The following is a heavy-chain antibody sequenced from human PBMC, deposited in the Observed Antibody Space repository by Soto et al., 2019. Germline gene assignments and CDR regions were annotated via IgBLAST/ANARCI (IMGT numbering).Heavy chain of an antibody. D-gene: IGHD1-26*01. J-gene: IGHJ4*02. CDR3: ARVRYPGSYIVDH. CDR1: GFILSDYY. CDR2: ISKSSKTI. Sequence: QVQLVESGGGLVKPGGSLRVSCAASGFILSDYYMSWLRQSPGKGLEWLAYISKSSKTIHYADSVKGRITISRDNAENSLSLQTSTLRAEDTAVYYCARVRYPGSYIVDHWGQGTLVTVAS. V-gene: IGHV3-11*01.